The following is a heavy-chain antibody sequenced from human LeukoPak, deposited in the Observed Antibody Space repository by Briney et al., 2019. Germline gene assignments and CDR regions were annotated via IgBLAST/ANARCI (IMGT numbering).Heavy chain of an antibody. Sequence: PSQTLSLTCTVSSGSIRASNSFWGWIRQPPGKGLEWIGSIDYSGSTYFNPSLKSRVIISVDTSQDQFSLTLSSVTAADTALYYCARHLEVPADMVSSNLVGWSDAWGQGTLVTVSS. D-gene: IGHD2-2*01. CDR2: IDYSGST. J-gene: IGHJ5*02. CDR1: SGSIRASNSF. CDR3: ARHLEVPADMVSSNLVGWSDA. V-gene: IGHV4-39*01.